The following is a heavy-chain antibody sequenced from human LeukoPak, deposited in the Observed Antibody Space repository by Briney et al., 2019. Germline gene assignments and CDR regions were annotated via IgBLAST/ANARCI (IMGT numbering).Heavy chain of an antibody. J-gene: IGHJ4*02. D-gene: IGHD6-13*01. CDR3: AKVYRLDSSWSHFDY. CDR1: GFSFTTYA. Sequence: QSGGSLRLSCTASGFSFTTYALGWVRQAPGKGLEWVSSLTATGRTTYYADSVKGRFTISRDNSKNTLYLQMNSLRADDTAVYYCAKVYRLDSSWSHFDYWGQGTLVTLSS. V-gene: IGHV3-23*01. CDR2: LTATGRTT.